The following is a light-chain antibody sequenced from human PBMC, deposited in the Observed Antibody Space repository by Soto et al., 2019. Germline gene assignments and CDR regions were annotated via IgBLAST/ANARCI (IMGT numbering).Light chain of an antibody. V-gene: IGLV1-40*01. J-gene: IGLJ1*01. CDR1: SSNIGAGYD. Sequence: QSVLTRPPSVSGAPGQRVTMSCTGSSSNIGAGYDVHWYQQLPGTAPKLLIYGNSNRPSGVPDRFSGSKSGTSASLAITGLQAEDEADYYCQSYDSSLNAYVFGTGTKVTVL. CDR2: GNS. CDR3: QSYDSSLNAYV.